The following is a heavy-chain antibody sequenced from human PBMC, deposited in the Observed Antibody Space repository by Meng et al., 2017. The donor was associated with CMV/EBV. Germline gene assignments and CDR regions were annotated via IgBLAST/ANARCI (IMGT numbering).Heavy chain of an antibody. V-gene: IGHV3-73*01. D-gene: IGHD5-18*01. CDR3: TRDKGEWIQLWLHNWFDP. J-gene: IGHJ5*02. CDR1: GSA. Sequence: GSAMHRVRQASGTGLEWVGRIRSKANSYATAYAASVKGRFTNSRDESKNTAYLQMNSLKTEDTAVYYCTRDKGEWIQLWLHNWFDPWGQGTLVTVSS. CDR2: IRSKANSYAT.